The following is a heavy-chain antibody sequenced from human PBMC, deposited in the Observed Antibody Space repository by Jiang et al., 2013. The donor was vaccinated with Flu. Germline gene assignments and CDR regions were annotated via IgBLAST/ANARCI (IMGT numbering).Heavy chain of an antibody. V-gene: IGHV1-18*04. D-gene: IGHD5-24*01. CDR2: ISAYNGNT. Sequence: SGAEVKKPGASVKVSCKASGYTFTSYGISWVRQAPGQGLEWMGWISAYNGNTNYAQKLQGRVTMTTDTSTSTAYMELRSLRSDDTAVYYCARDPDPRVEMATARAFDIWGQGTMVTVSS. CDR1: GYTFTSYG. CDR3: ARDPDPRVEMATARAFDI. J-gene: IGHJ3*02.